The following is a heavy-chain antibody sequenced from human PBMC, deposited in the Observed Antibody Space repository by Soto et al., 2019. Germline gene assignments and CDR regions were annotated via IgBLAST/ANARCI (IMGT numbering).Heavy chain of an antibody. Sequence: GGSPKLSCAASEFTFDDYYMSWIRQAPGKGQEWDSYINKDGDSIHYAESVKGRFTVSRDNAKNSVYLQLNSLRSEDTAVYYCAGGLGGNYSYHYTGVWGKGNMVTVSS. D-gene: IGHD3-16*01. V-gene: IGHV3-11*01. J-gene: IGHJ6*03. CDR1: EFTFDDYY. CDR2: INKDGDSI. CDR3: AGGLGGNYSYHYTGV.